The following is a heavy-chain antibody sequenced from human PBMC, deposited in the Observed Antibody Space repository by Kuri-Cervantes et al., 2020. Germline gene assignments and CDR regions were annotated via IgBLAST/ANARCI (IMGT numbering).Heavy chain of an antibody. V-gene: IGHV5-51*01. J-gene: IGHJ3*02. Sequence: GGSLRLSCKGIGYSFTSFWIDWVRQMPGKGLEWMGIIYPGDSDTRYSPSFQGQVTISADKSISTAYLQWSSLKASDTAMYYCARHCYGDYVCSAFDIWGQGTMVTVSS. CDR3: ARHCYGDYVCSAFDI. D-gene: IGHD4-17*01. CDR2: IYPGDSDT. CDR1: GYSFTSFW.